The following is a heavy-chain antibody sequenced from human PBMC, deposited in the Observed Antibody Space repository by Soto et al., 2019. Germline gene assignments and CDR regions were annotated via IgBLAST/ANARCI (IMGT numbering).Heavy chain of an antibody. CDR2: LKTDNGGT. V-gene: IGHV1-2*02. CDR1: GYSFTAHY. CDR3: ARALCPVGSASTCPLYRLDC. Sequence: XSVKVSCKASGYSFTAHYMHWVRQVSGKRLEYLGWLKTDNGGTYYAPKFLGRVTFTRDTSTNTAYMEVSALHSDETAVYFCARALCPVGSASTCPLYRLDCWGQGTRVTVSS. J-gene: IGHJ4*03. D-gene: IGHD3-10*01.